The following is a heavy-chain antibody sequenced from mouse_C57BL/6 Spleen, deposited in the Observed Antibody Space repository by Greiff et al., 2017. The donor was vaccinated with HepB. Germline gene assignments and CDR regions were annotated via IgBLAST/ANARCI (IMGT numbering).Heavy chain of an antibody. J-gene: IGHJ4*01. CDR2: ISSGGSYT. Sequence: EVKLVESGGDLVKPGGSLKLSCAASGFTFSSYGMSWVRQTPDKRLEWVATISSGGSYTYYPDSVKGRFTISRDNAKNTLYLHMSSLKSEDTAMYYCARSRDGYYPYAMDYWGQGTSVTVSS. CDR1: GFTFSSYG. CDR3: ARSRDGYYPYAMDY. D-gene: IGHD2-3*01. V-gene: IGHV5-6*02.